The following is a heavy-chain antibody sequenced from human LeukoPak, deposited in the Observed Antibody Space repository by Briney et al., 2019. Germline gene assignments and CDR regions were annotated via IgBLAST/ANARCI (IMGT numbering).Heavy chain of an antibody. CDR1: GVSISSSSYY. J-gene: IGHJ5*02. D-gene: IGHD3-3*01. CDR3: ARDMEYPTIFGVVIKFDP. CDR2: IYYSGST. Sequence: PSETLSLTCTVSGVSISSSSYYWGWIRQPPGKGLEWIGSIYYSGSTYYNPSLKSRVTISVDTSKNQFSLKLSSVTAADTAVYYCARDMEYPTIFGVVIKFDPWGQGTLVTVSS. V-gene: IGHV4-39*07.